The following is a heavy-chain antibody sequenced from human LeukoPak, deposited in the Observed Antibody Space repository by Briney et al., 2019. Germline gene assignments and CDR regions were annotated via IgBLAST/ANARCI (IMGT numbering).Heavy chain of an antibody. CDR1: LYTFTGYY. CDR3: ARGEYYGSGSYPYFDY. D-gene: IGHD3-10*01. CDR2: INPNSGGT. V-gene: IGHV1-2*02. J-gene: IGHJ4*02. Sequence: ASVKVSCKPSLYTFTGYYIHAVPQAPRQGLEWMGWINPNSGGTNYAQKFQGRVTMTRDTSISTAYMELSRLRSDDTAVYYCARGEYYGSGSYPYFDYWGQGTLVTVSS.